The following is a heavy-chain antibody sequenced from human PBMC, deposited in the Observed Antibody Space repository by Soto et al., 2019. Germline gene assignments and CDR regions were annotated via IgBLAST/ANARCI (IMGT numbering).Heavy chain of an antibody. D-gene: IGHD3-3*01. J-gene: IGHJ6*02. CDR2: IYYSGST. CDR3: ARAYDFWSGYPDYYYGMDV. Sequence: SETLSLTCTVSGGSISSYYWSWIRQPPGKGLEWIGYIYYSGSTNYNPSLKSRVTISVDTSKNQFSLKLSSVTAADTAVYYCARAYDFWSGYPDYYYGMDVWGQGTTVIVSS. V-gene: IGHV4-59*01. CDR1: GGSISSYY.